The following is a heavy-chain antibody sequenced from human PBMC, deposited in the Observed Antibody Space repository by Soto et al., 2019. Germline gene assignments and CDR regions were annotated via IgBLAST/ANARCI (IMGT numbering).Heavy chain of an antibody. CDR2: ISHTGSNQ. CDR3: AKDFVTSPLP. J-gene: IGHJ5*02. V-gene: IGHV3-30*18. D-gene: IGHD2-21*01. Sequence: QVHLVESGGGVVQPGRSLRLSCAAAGIPFSSFGIHWVRQGPGKGLEWVAGISHTGSNQYYSDSVKGRFTISKDNSKNTLYLQMDSLRPEDTAVYYCAKDFVTSPLPWGQGTLVTVSS. CDR1: GIPFSSFG.